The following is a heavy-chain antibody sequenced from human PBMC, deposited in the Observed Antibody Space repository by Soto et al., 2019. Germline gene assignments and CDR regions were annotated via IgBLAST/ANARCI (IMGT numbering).Heavy chain of an antibody. CDR3: ARRRKGVAVAGVDWYFDL. Sequence: EVQLVQSGAEVKKPGESLRISCKGSGYSFTSYWISWVRQMPGKGLEWMGRIDPSDSYTNYSPSFQGHVTISADKSISTADLQWSSLKASDTAMYYCARRRKGVAVAGVDWYFDLWGRGTLVTVSS. J-gene: IGHJ2*01. D-gene: IGHD6-19*01. V-gene: IGHV5-10-1*01. CDR2: IDPSDSYT. CDR1: GYSFTSYW.